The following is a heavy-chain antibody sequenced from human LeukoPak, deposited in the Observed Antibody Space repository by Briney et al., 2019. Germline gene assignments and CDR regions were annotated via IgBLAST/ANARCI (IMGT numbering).Heavy chain of an antibody. V-gene: IGHV3-23*01. CDR2: ISGSGGST. Sequence: GGSLRLSCAASGFTFSSYAMSWVRQAPGKGLEWVSAISGSGGSTYYADSVKGRFTISRDNSKNTLYLQMNSLRAEDTAVYYCAKGDSGHYYDSSGYLNWFDPWGQGTLATVSS. D-gene: IGHD3-22*01. CDR1: GFTFSSYA. J-gene: IGHJ5*02. CDR3: AKGDSGHYYDSSGYLNWFDP.